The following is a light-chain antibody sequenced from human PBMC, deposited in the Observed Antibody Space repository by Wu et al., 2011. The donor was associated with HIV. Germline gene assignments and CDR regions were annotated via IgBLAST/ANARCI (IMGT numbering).Light chain of an antibody. Sequence: EIVLTQSPATLSLSPGERATLSCRASQSIYSSLAWYQQKPGQAPRLLIYGAASRATGIPDRFSGSGSGTDFTLTISRLEPEDFAVYYCQHRRTFGQGTRLQIK. V-gene: IGKV3D-20*02. CDR3: QHRRT. CDR1: QSIYSS. J-gene: IGKJ5*01. CDR2: GAA.